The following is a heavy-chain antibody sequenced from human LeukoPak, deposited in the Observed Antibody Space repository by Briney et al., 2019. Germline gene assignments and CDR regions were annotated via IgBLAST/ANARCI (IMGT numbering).Heavy chain of an antibody. Sequence: ASVKVSCKASRYTFTSYGISWVRQAPGQGLEWMGWISAYNGNTNYAQKLQGRVTMTTDTSTSTAYMELRSLRSDDTAVYYCARGVKGYYYDSSGYSLAYFDYWGQGTLVTVSS. V-gene: IGHV1-18*01. CDR3: ARGVKGYYYDSSGYSLAYFDY. D-gene: IGHD3-22*01. CDR2: ISAYNGNT. CDR1: RYTFTSYG. J-gene: IGHJ4*02.